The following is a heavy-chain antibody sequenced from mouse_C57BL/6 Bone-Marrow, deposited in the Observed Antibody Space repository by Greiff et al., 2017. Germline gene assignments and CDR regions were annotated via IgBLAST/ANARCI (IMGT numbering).Heavy chain of an antibody. Sequence: EVMLVESGGGLVKPGGSLKLSCAASGFTFSSYAMSWVRQTPEKRLEWVATISDGGSYTYYPDKVKGRFTISRDNAKNNLYLQMSHLKSEDTAMYYCARDYDPFAYWGQGTLVTVSA. CDR2: ISDGGSYT. CDR3: ARDYDPFAY. J-gene: IGHJ3*01. V-gene: IGHV5-4*01. D-gene: IGHD2-3*01. CDR1: GFTFSSYA.